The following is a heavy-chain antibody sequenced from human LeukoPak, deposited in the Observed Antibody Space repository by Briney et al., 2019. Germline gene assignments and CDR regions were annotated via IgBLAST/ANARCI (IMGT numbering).Heavy chain of an antibody. CDR1: GGSFSVYY. CDR2: INLRGST. D-gene: IGHD6-13*01. CDR3: ARGGVYMSSAWYRRDYYNKDV. Sequence: PSETLSLXCAVYGGSFSVYYGTWIRQSASRGLEWLGEINLRGSTTYHPSHKSRVSLSLDPSKSQVSLRRDSSTGAETACFFCARGGVYMSSAWYRRDYYNKDVWGTGTAVTVSS. V-gene: IGHV4-34*01. J-gene: IGHJ6*03.